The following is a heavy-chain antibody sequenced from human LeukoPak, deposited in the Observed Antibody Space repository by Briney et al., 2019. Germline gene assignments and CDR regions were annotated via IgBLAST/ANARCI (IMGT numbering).Heavy chain of an antibody. CDR1: GYIFPSYR. V-gene: IGHV5-51*01. CDR2: IYPGDSDT. D-gene: IGHD2-2*01. CDR3: ARSTGPTYYFDY. Sequence: GESLKISCEGSGYIFPSYRIGWVRQMPGKGLEWMGIIYPGDSDTRYSPSFQGQVTISADKSINTAYLQWSSLKTSDSAMYFCARSTGPTYYFDYWGQGTLVTVSS. J-gene: IGHJ4*02.